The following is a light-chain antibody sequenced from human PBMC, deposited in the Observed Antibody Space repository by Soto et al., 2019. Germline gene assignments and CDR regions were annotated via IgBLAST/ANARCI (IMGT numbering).Light chain of an antibody. CDR3: QSYDTSLRDYV. V-gene: IGLV1-40*01. CDR1: SSNIGAYYD. J-gene: IGLJ1*01. Sequence: QSVLTQPPSVSGAPGQRVTISCTWSSSNIGAYYDVHWYQQVPGTAPKLLIFSNTNRPSGVPDRFSGSKSGTSASLAITGLQAEDEADYYCQSYDTSLRDYVFGTGTKVTVL. CDR2: SNT.